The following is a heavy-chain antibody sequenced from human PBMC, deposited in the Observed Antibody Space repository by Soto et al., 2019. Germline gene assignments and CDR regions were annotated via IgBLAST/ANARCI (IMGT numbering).Heavy chain of an antibody. J-gene: IGHJ4*02. CDR2: IYYSRST. CDR3: ARDYGSGLDY. D-gene: IGHD6-19*01. Sequence: SETLSLTCTVSGGSISSYYWSWIRQPPGKGLEWIGYIYYSRSTNYNPSLKSRVTISVDTSKNQFSLKLSSVTAADTAVYYCARDYGSGLDYWGQGTLVTVSS. V-gene: IGHV4-59*01. CDR1: GGSISSYY.